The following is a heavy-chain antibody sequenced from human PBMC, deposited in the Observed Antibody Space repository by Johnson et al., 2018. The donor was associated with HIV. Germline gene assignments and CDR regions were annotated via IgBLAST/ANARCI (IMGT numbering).Heavy chain of an antibody. Sequence: VQLVESGGGVVRPGGSLRLSCAASGFTFDDYGMSWVRQAPGKGLEWVSVIYSAGSTYYADSVQGRFTISRDNSKNTLYLQMNSLRAEDTAVYYCASSPMRYSSSAYAFDIWGQGTMVTVSS. V-gene: IGHV3-66*02. D-gene: IGHD6-6*01. CDR2: IYSAGST. J-gene: IGHJ3*02. CDR1: GFTFDDYG. CDR3: ASSPMRYSSSAYAFDI.